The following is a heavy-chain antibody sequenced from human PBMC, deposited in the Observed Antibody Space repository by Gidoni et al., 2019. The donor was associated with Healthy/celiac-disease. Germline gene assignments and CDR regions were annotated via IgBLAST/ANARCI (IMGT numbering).Heavy chain of an antibody. CDR3: ARGLARYGSGSYYSLGDY. D-gene: IGHD3-10*01. Sequence: QVQRVQSGAEVKQPGASVKVSCKASGYTFTSYDINWVRHATGQGLEWMGWINPNSGNTGYSHKFQGRVTMTRTTSISTAYMELSSLRSEDTSVYYCARGLARYGSGSYYSLGDYWGQGTLVTVSS. J-gene: IGHJ4*02. V-gene: IGHV1-8*01. CDR2: INPNSGNT. CDR1: GYTFTSYD.